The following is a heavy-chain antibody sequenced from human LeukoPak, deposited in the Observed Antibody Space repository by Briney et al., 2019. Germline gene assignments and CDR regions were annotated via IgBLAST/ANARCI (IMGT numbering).Heavy chain of an antibody. CDR3: AREGKGDPSYFQH. V-gene: IGHV1-46*01. CDR2: INPSGGST. Sequence: VASVKISCKASGYTFTSYYMHWVRQAPGQGLEWMGIINPSGGSTSYAQKFQGRVTMTRDTSTSTVYMELSSLRSEDTAVYYCAREGKGDPSYFQHWGQGTLVTVSS. CDR1: GYTFTSYY. D-gene: IGHD3-10*01. J-gene: IGHJ1*01.